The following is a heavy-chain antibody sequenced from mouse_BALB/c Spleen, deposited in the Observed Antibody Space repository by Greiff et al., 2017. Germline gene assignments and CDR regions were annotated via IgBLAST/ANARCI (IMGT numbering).Heavy chain of an antibody. D-gene: IGHD4-1*01. CDR3: ALTGGAWFAY. CDR1: GYTFTDYN. V-gene: IGHV1S29*02. CDR2: IYPYNGGT. Sequence: EVQGVESGPELVKPGASVKISCKASGYTFTDYNMHWVKQSHGKSLEWIGYIYPYNGGTGYNQKFKSKATLTVDNSSSTAYMELRSLTSEDSAVYYCALTGGAWFAYWGQGTLVTVSA. J-gene: IGHJ3*01.